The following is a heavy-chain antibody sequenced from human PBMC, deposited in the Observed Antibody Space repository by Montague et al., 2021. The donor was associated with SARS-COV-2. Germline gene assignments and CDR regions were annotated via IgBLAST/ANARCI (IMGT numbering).Heavy chain of an antibody. V-gene: IGHV3-48*04. Sequence: SLRLSCAASGFTFSSYSMNWVRQAPGKGLEWVSYISSSSSTIYYADSVKGRFTISRDNAKNSLYLQMNSLRAEDTAVYYCAREGEMATIWVGYSYYYGMDFWGQGTTVTVSS. J-gene: IGHJ6*02. D-gene: IGHD5-24*01. CDR3: AREGEMATIWVGYSYYYGMDF. CDR1: GFTFSSYS. CDR2: ISSSSSTI.